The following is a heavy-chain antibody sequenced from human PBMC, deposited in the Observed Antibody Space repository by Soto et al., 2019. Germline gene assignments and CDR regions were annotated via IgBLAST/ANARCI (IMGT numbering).Heavy chain of an antibody. Sequence: QLQLQESGPGLVKPSETLSLTCTVSGGSISSSNYYWGWIRQPPGKGLEWIGSIYYSGSTYYNPSLKHRVTISVDTSKNQFSLRLSSVTATDTAVYFCARRPGRWIAAAGPFDCWGQGTLVTVSS. V-gene: IGHV4-39*01. J-gene: IGHJ4*02. CDR3: ARRPGRWIAAAGPFDC. CDR1: GGSISSSNYY. D-gene: IGHD6-13*01. CDR2: IYYSGST.